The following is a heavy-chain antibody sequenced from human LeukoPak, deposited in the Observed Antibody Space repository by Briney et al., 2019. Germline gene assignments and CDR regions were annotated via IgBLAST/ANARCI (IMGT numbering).Heavy chain of an antibody. J-gene: IGHJ4*02. Sequence: PGGSLRLSCTASGFTVSNNYMNWVRQAPGKGLEWVALIYSGGTTNYADSVKGRFTISRDNSKNTLYLQMNSLRAEDTAVYYCARTLSGYYFDYWGQGTLVTVSS. CDR3: ARTLSGYYFDY. CDR2: IYSGGTT. CDR1: GFTVSNNY. V-gene: IGHV3-53*01. D-gene: IGHD5-12*01.